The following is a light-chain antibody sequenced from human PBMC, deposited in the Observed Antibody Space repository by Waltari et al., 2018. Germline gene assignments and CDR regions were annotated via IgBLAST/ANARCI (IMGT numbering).Light chain of an antibody. V-gene: IGLV3-19*01. CDR2: GKN. J-gene: IGLJ2*01. CDR1: SLRSYY. CDR3: TSRDSSGNRLV. Sequence: SSELTQDPAVSVALGPTFRITCKGDSLRSYYARLYQQQPGQAPVLVIYGKNNRPSGIPDRFSGSSSGNTASLTLTGAPAEDEADYYCTSRDSSGNRLVFGGGTKLTVL.